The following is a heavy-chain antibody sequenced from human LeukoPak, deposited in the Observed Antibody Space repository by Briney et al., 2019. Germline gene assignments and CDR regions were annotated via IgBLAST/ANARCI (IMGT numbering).Heavy chain of an antibody. CDR1: GGSFSGYY. V-gene: IGHV4-34*01. D-gene: IGHD3-9*01. Sequence: SETLSLTCAVYGGSFSGYYWSWIRQPPGKGLEWIGEINHSGSTNYNPSLKSRVTISVDTSKNQFSLKLSSVTAADTAVYYCARTDILTGYYHFDYWGQGTLVTVSS. J-gene: IGHJ4*02. CDR2: INHSGST. CDR3: ARTDILTGYYHFDY.